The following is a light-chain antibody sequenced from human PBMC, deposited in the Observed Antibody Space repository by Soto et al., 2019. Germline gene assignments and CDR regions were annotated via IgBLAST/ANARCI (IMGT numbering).Light chain of an antibody. Sequence: VLTQSPDTLSLSPGERPTLSPRASRNIAKFSVCYQQKPGLSPSLVIYEASKRATDIPDRFSGSGSGTDFTLTINRLEPEDVGVYYCQQRNSWPLTFGGGTKVELK. CDR3: QQRNSWPLT. V-gene: IGKV3-11*01. J-gene: IGKJ4*01. CDR1: RNIAKF. CDR2: EAS.